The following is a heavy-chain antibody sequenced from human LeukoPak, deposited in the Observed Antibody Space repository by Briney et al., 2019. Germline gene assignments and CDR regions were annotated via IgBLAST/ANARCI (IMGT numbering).Heavy chain of an antibody. J-gene: IGHJ3*02. V-gene: IGHV3-30*18. CDR1: GFTFSSYG. CDR2: ISYDGRNK. D-gene: IGHD3-9*01. Sequence: PGGALRLSCAASGFTFSSYGLHWVRQAPGKGLEWGAVISYDGRNKYYADSVKGRFTISRENHKNTLFLQMNSLRAEDTAVYYCAKGYYEIHDAFDSWGQGTMVTVSA. CDR3: AKGYYEIHDAFDS.